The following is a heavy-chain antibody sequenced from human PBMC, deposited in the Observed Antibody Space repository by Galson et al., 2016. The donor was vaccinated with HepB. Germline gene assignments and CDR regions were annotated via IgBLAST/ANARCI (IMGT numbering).Heavy chain of an antibody. CDR2: IGFDGTSL. CDR1: GFNFRNYA. CDR3: VKGQQLVYDAFDI. Sequence: SLRLSCAASGFNFRNYAMHWVRQAPGKGLELVSAIGFDGTSLFYADSVAGRFIISRDSSKNTVFFQMSSLRVDDTAVYYCVKGQQLVYDAFDIWGRGTMVTVSS. J-gene: IGHJ3*02. D-gene: IGHD6-13*01. V-gene: IGHV3-64*05.